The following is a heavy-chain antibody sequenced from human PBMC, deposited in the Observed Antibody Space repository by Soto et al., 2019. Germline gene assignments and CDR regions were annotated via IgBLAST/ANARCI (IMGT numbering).Heavy chain of an antibody. J-gene: IGHJ5*02. Sequence: GGSLRLSCAASGFTFSSYAMHWVRQAPGKGLEYVSAISSNGGSTYYANSVKGRFTISRDNSKNTLYLQMGSLRAEDMAVYYCARELKDYDILTGYYSVPWFDPWGQGTLVTVSS. V-gene: IGHV3-64*01. CDR3: ARELKDYDILTGYYSVPWFDP. CDR1: GFTFSSYA. CDR2: ISSNGGST. D-gene: IGHD3-9*01.